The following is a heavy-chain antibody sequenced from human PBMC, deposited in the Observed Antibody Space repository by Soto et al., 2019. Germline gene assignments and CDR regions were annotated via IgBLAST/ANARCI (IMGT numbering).Heavy chain of an antibody. V-gene: IGHV3-48*01. D-gene: IGHD3-9*01. Sequence: GGSLRLSCAASGFTFSSYSMNWVRQAPGKGLEWVSYISSSSSTIYYADSVKGRFTISRDNAKNSLYLQMNSLRAEDTAVYYCARVDSTQYYDILTGSHDAFDIWGQGTMVTVSS. CDR2: ISSSSSTI. J-gene: IGHJ3*02. CDR3: ARVDSTQYYDILTGSHDAFDI. CDR1: GFTFSSYS.